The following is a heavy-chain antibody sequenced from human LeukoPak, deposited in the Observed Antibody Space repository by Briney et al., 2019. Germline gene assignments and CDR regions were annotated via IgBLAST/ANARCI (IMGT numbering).Heavy chain of an antibody. CDR1: GYTFTGYY. CDR3: ARGDVAAAVYYYYGMDV. V-gene: IGHV1-2*02. J-gene: IGHJ6*02. Sequence: ASVKVSCKASGYTFTGYYMHWVRQAPGQGLEWMGWINPNSGGTNYAQKFQGRVTMTRDTSISTAYMELSRLRSDDTAVYYCARGDVAAAVYYYYGMDVWGQGTTVTVSS. D-gene: IGHD6-13*01. CDR2: INPNSGGT.